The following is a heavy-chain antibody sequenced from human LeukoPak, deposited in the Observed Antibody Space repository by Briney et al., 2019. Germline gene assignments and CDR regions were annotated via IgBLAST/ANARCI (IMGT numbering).Heavy chain of an antibody. V-gene: IGHV1-18*01. CDR1: GYTFTSYG. D-gene: IGHD6-13*01. Sequence: ASVKVSCKASGYTFTSYGISWVRQAPGQGLEWMGWISAYNGNTNYAQKLQGRVTMTTDTSTSTAYMELRSLRSDDTAVYYCARVDSSSWHPPHYFDYWGQGTLVTVSS. CDR3: ARVDSSSWHPPHYFDY. J-gene: IGHJ4*02. CDR2: ISAYNGNT.